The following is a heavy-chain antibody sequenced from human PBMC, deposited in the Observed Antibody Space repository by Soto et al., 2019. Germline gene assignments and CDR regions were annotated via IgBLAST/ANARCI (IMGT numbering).Heavy chain of an antibody. Sequence: TLSLTCSVSGGTISGYYWTWIRQPAGKGLEWIGRIYSSGNTKYNPSLQSRVTMSLDTSNNQFSLRLTSVTAADTAVYYCARGQRFSDWFDPWGQGTLVTVSS. CDR3: ARGQRFSDWFDP. J-gene: IGHJ5*02. CDR2: IYSSGNT. CDR1: GGTISGYY. V-gene: IGHV4-4*07. D-gene: IGHD3-3*01.